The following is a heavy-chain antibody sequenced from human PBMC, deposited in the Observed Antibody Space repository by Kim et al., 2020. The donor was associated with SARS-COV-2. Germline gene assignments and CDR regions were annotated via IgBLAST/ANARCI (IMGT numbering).Heavy chain of an antibody. CDR2: ISGGGGST. D-gene: IGHD3-3*01. CDR3: AKDFVGWGITIFGVASSHQIDP. J-gene: IGHJ5*02. CDR1: GFTFSSYA. V-gene: IGHV3-23*01. Sequence: GGSLRLSCAASGFTFSSYAMSWVRQAPGKGLEWVSAISGGGGSTYYADSVKGRFTISRDNSKNTLYLQMNSLRAEDTAVYYCAKDFVGWGITIFGVASSHQIDPWGQGTLVTVSS.